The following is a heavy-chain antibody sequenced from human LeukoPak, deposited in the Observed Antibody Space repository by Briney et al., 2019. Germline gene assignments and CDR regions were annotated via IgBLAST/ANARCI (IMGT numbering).Heavy chain of an antibody. Sequence: GGSLRLSCAASGFTFSRYGMHWVRPAPGKGLEWVTFIHYDGSNKYYADSVKGRFTISRDSSENTLYLQMNSLTAEDTAVYYCAKANDFWSGPDAFDIWGQGTMVTVSS. D-gene: IGHD3-3*01. V-gene: IGHV3-30*02. CDR2: IHYDGSNK. CDR3: AKANDFWSGPDAFDI. J-gene: IGHJ3*02. CDR1: GFTFSRYG.